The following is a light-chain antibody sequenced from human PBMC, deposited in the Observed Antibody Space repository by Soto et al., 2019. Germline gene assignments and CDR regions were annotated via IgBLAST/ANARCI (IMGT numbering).Light chain of an antibody. V-gene: IGLV2-23*02. J-gene: IGLJ3*02. CDR3: CSYVGSSILM. CDR2: EVH. Sequence: QSVLTQPASVSGSPGQSITISCTGTSSDVGLYNLVSWYQQLPGKAPKLIIYEVHERPSGISDRFSGSKSGNTASLTISGLQDEDEADYYCCSYVGSSILMFGGGTKLTVL. CDR1: SSDVGLYNL.